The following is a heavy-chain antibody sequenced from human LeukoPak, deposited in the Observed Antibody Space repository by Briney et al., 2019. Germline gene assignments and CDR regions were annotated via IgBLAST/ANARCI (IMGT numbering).Heavy chain of an antibody. CDR1: GFTFSNAW. Sequence: GGSLRLSCAASGFTFSNAWMSWVRQAPGKGLVWVSRINTDGSSTTYADSVKGRFTISRDNAKNTLYLQMNSLRVEDTAVYYCARGRITSSWYYFDYWGQGALVTVSS. CDR3: ARGRITSSWYYFDY. CDR2: INTDGSST. V-gene: IGHV3-74*01. D-gene: IGHD6-13*01. J-gene: IGHJ4*02.